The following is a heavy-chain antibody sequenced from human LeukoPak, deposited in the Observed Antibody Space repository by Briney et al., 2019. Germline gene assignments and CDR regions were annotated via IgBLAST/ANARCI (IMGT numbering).Heavy chain of an antibody. CDR1: GGSFSGYY. CDR2: INHSGST. V-gene: IGHV4-34*01. J-gene: IGHJ6*02. Sequence: SETLSLTCAVYGGSFSGYYWSWIRQPPGKGLEWIGEINHSGSTNYNPSLKSRVTISVDTSKNQFSLKLSSVTAADTAVYYCASSRITIFGVVNGMDVWGQGTTVTVSS. D-gene: IGHD3-3*01. CDR3: ASSRITIFGVVNGMDV.